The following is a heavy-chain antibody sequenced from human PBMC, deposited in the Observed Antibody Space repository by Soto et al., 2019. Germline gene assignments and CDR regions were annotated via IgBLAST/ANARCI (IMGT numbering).Heavy chain of an antibody. V-gene: IGHV4-39*01. D-gene: IGHD6-19*01. J-gene: IGHJ4*02. Sequence: ASETLSLTCTVSGGSISSTSYYWVWIRQPPGKGLEWIGSFYYSGSTYYNPSLKSRVSISVDTSENQFSLKLSSVTAADTAVYYCARQVVDGTVAGTGSFDSWGQGTLVTVS. CDR3: ARQVVDGTVAGTGSFDS. CDR1: GGSISSTSYY. CDR2: FYYSGST.